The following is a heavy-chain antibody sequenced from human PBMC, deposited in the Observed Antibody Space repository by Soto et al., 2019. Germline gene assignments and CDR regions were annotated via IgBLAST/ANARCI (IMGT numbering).Heavy chain of an antibody. CDR1: GFTFSSYA. CDR3: GRDGQGEAAAEDYFDY. V-gene: IGHV3-30-3*01. J-gene: IGHJ4*02. D-gene: IGHD6-13*01. Sequence: GGSLRLSCAASGFTFSSYAMHWVRQAPGKGLEWVAVISYDGSNKYYADSVKGRFTISRDNSKNTLYLQMNSLRAEGTAGYYCGRDGQGEAAAEDYFDYWGQGTLVTVSS. CDR2: ISYDGSNK.